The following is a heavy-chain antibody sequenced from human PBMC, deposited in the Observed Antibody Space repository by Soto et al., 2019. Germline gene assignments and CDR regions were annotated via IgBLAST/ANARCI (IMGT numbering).Heavy chain of an antibody. Sequence: GGSLSLSCAASGFTFSSYWMHWVRQAPGKGLVWISRINTSGSSTCYADSVKGRFTISRDNAENSVYLQMSSLRGEDTAMYYCARYSGWYSYNWFDPWGQGTLVTVSS. J-gene: IGHJ5*02. CDR1: GFTFSSYW. CDR3: ARYSGWYSYNWFDP. CDR2: INTSGSST. V-gene: IGHV3-74*01. D-gene: IGHD6-19*01.